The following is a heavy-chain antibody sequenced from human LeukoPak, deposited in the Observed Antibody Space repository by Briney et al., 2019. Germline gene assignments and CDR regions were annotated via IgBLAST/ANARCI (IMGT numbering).Heavy chain of an antibody. D-gene: IGHD6-19*01. CDR1: GGAFSTYD. CDR2: IIPIFDTT. V-gene: IGHV1-69*05. CDR3: AVGSLTPYSSGWYDAFDI. Sequence: SVKVSCKASGGAFSTYDVSWVRQAPGQGLEWMGRIIPIFDTTDYAQKFQGRVTITTDESTITAYMELNSLRSEDTAVYYCAVGSLTPYSSGWYDAFDIWGQGTMVTVSS. J-gene: IGHJ3*02.